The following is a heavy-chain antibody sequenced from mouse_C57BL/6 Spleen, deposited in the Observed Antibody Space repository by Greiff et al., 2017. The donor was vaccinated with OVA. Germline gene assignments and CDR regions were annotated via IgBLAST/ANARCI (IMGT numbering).Heavy chain of an antibody. D-gene: IGHD4-1*01. V-gene: IGHV1-64*01. CDR1: GYTFTSYW. Sequence: QVQLKQPGAELVKPGASVKLSCKASGYTFTSYWMHWVKQRPGQGLEWIGMIHPNSGSTNYNEKFKSKATLTVDKSSSTAYMQLSSLTSEDSAVYYCASDWDDWYFDVWGTGTTVTVSS. CDR2: IHPNSGST. CDR3: ASDWDDWYFDV. J-gene: IGHJ1*03.